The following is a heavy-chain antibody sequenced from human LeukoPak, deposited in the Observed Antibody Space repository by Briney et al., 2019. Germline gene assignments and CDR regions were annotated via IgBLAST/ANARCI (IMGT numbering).Heavy chain of an antibody. J-gene: IGHJ3*02. CDR1: GGSISSGDYY. D-gene: IGHD3-3*01. Sequence: PSQTLSLTCTVSGGSISSGDYYWSWIRQPPGKGLEWIGYIYYSGSTYYNPSLKSRVTISVDTSKNQFSLKLSSVTAADTAVYYCARDPIFGAKHAFDIWGQGTMVTVSS. V-gene: IGHV4-30-4*08. CDR2: IYYSGST. CDR3: ARDPIFGAKHAFDI.